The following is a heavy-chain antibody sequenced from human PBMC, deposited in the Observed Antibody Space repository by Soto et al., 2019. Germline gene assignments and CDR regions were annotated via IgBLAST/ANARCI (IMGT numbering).Heavy chain of an antibody. V-gene: IGHV3-9*01. Sequence: GWSLRLSCAASGFPSDDHAMYWVRQATGKGLEWVSGINWSGGSIGYAASVQVRFTISRDNAKNALYLQMNSLSGDDTALYYCAKDWDGYKVGHAFDVWGQGTMVTVS. D-gene: IGHD1-26*01. CDR2: INWSGGSI. CDR1: GFPSDDHA. J-gene: IGHJ3*01. CDR3: AKDWDGYKVGHAFDV.